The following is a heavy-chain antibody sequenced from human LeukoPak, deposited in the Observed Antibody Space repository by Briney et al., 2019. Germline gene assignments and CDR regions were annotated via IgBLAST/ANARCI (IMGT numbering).Heavy chain of an antibody. D-gene: IGHD6-13*01. CDR3: ARDKGYTPDY. CDR2: ISSGSSTI. J-gene: IGHJ4*02. Sequence: PGGSLRLSCAASGFTFSGYSMNWVRQAPGKGLEWLSYISSGSSTIYYADSVKGRFTISRDNAKNTLYLQMNSLRAEDTAVYYCARDKGYTPDYWGQGTLVTVPS. CDR1: GFTFSGYS. V-gene: IGHV3-48*04.